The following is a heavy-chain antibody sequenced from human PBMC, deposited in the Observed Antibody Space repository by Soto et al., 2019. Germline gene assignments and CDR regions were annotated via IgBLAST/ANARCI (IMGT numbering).Heavy chain of an antibody. J-gene: IGHJ4*02. V-gene: IGHV3-15*01. CDR1: GFTFSNAW. CDR2: IKSKTDGEAT. D-gene: IGHD2-21*02. Sequence: EVQLVDSGGGLVKPGGSLTLSCAASGFTFSNAWMSWIRQAPGKGLEWVGRIKSKTDGEATDYDAPVKGRFTISRDDSKNTLYLQMTSLQIEDTAVYYCTLHIVVVTSVHNYFNSWGQGTLVTVSS. CDR3: TLHIVVVTSVHNYFNS.